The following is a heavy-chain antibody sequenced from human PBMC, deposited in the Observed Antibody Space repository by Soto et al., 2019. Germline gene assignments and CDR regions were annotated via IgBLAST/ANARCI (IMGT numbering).Heavy chain of an antibody. Sequence: SGPTVVNPTQTLTLTCTFSGFSLSTSGMCVSWIRQPPGKALEWLALIDWDDDKYYSTSLKTRLTISRDTYKNQVVLIMTNMDPVDTATYYCARTVGVAGYYYYNAVDVWGQGTTVTVSS. J-gene: IGHJ6*02. CDR2: IDWDDDK. D-gene: IGHD1-26*01. CDR1: GFSLSTSGMC. CDR3: ARTVGVAGYYYYNAVDV. V-gene: IGHV2-70*12.